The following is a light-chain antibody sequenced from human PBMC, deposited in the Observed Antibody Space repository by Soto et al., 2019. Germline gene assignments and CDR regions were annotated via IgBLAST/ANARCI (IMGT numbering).Light chain of an antibody. V-gene: IGLV2-11*01. CDR2: DVN. CDR1: SSDIGAYNS. CDR3: SSYAASSSSRVL. Sequence: QSALTQPASVSASPGQSITISCTGTSSDIGAYNSVSWYQQYPGTAPKLMIFDVNKRPSGVPDRFSGSKSGNTASLTISGLQAEDEADYYCSSYAASSSSRVLFGGGTKLTVL. J-gene: IGLJ2*01.